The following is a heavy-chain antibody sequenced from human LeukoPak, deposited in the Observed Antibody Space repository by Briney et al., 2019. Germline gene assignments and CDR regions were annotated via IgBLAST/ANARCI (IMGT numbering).Heavy chain of an antibody. J-gene: IGHJ4*02. CDR2: INTNSGNP. CDR3: ARGRDCSGGNCYSDY. V-gene: IGHV7-4-1*02. Sequence: ASVKVSCKASGYTFTSYAMNWVRQAPGQGLEWMGRINTNSGNPTYAQGFTGRFVFSLDTSVSTAYLQISSLKAEDSAIYYCARGRDCSGGNCYSDYWGQGTLVTVSS. D-gene: IGHD2-15*01. CDR1: GYTFTSYA.